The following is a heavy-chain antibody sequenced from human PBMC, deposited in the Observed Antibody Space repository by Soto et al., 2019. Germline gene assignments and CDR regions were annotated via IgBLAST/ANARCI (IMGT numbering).Heavy chain of an antibody. CDR2: TYYRSKWYN. D-gene: IGHD2-15*01. J-gene: IGHJ5*02. V-gene: IGHV6-1*01. CDR3: ARGFEGYCSGGSCDVDP. CDR1: GDSVSSNSAT. Sequence: SQTLSLTCAISGDSVSSNSATWNWIRQSPSKGLEWLGRTYYRSKWYNEYAVSVKSRITINPDTSKNQFSLQLNSVTPEDTAVYYCARGFEGYCSGGSCDVDPWGQGTLVTVSS.